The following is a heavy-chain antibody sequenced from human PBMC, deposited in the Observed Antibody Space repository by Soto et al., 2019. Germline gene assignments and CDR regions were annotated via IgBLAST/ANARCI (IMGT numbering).Heavy chain of an antibody. CDR2: ISYDGSNK. V-gene: IGHV3-30*18. CDR3: AKGYYYGSGTFDAFDI. Sequence: QVQLVESGGGVVQPGRSLRLSCAASGFTFSSYGMHWVRQAPGKGLEWVAVISYDGSNKYYADSVKSRFTISRDNSKNTLYLQMNSLRAEDTAVYYCAKGYYYGSGTFDAFDIWGQGTMVTVSS. CDR1: GFTFSSYG. D-gene: IGHD3-10*01. J-gene: IGHJ3*02.